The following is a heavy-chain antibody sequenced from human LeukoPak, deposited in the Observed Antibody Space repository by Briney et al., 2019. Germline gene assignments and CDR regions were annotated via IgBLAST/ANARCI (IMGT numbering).Heavy chain of an antibody. Sequence: PSETLSLTCTVSGGSISSSSYYWGWIRQPPGKGLEWIGSIYYSGSTYYNPSLKSRVTISVDTSKNQFPLKLNSVPAADTAVYYCAKHQDDSSGYYYTASFDYWGQGTLVTVSS. J-gene: IGHJ4*02. CDR1: GGSISSSSYY. CDR3: AKHQDDSSGYYYTASFDY. V-gene: IGHV4-39*01. D-gene: IGHD3-22*01. CDR2: IYYSGST.